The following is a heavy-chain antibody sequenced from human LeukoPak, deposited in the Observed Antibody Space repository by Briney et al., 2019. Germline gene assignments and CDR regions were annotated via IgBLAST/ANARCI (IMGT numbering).Heavy chain of an antibody. D-gene: IGHD3-9*01. Sequence: PGGSLRLSCAASGFTFSSYAMSWVRQAPGKGLEWVSAISGSGGSTYYADSVKGRFTISRDNSKNTLYLQMNSLRAEDTAVYYCARDDYYDILTAFPDDAFDIWGQGTVVTVSS. CDR2: ISGSGGST. CDR3: ARDDYYDILTAFPDDAFDI. CDR1: GFTFSSYA. V-gene: IGHV3-23*01. J-gene: IGHJ3*02.